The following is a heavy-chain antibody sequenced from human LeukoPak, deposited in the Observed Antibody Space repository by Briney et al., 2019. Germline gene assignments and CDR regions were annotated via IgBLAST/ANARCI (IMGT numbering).Heavy chain of an antibody. CDR3: ARDPGLRYFDWTLPV. D-gene: IGHD3-9*01. Sequence: GGSLRLSCAASGFTFSSYSMNWVRQAPGRGLEWVSSISSSSSYIYYAESVKGRFTISRDNAKNSLYLQMNSLRAEDTAVYYCARDPGLRYFDWTLPVWGQGTLVTVSS. CDR2: ISSSSSYI. J-gene: IGHJ4*02. CDR1: GFTFSSYS. V-gene: IGHV3-21*01.